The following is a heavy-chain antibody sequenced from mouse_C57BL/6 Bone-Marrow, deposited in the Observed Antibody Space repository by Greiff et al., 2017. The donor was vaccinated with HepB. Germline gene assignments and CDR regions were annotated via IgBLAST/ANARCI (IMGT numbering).Heavy chain of an antibody. CDR1: GFTFTDYY. V-gene: IGHV7-3*01. CDR3: ARSLFYYGSSPHYYAKDY. D-gene: IGHD1-1*01. J-gene: IGHJ4*01. Sequence: EVQRVESGGGLVQPGGSLSLSCAASGFTFTDYYMSWVRQPPGKALEWLGFIRNKANGYTTEYSASVKGRFTISRDNSQSILYLQMNALRAEGSATYYCARSLFYYGSSPHYYAKDYWGQGTSVTVSS. CDR2: IRNKANGYTT.